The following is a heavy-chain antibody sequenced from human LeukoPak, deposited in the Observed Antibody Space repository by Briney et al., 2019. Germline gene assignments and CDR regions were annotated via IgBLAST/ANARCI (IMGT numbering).Heavy chain of an antibody. CDR2: IIPVFAIA. J-gene: IGHJ6*03. CDR3: ARLGYDSSELDYDYYYIDV. Sequence: GASVKVSCKASGDTFSNYAISWVRQAPGQGLEWMAVIIPVFAIADSAQKFQGRVTITADESTSTDYMEMSSLTSEDTAVYYCARLGYDSSELDYDYYYIDVWGKGTTVTVSS. D-gene: IGHD3-22*01. CDR1: GDTFSNYA. V-gene: IGHV1-69*01.